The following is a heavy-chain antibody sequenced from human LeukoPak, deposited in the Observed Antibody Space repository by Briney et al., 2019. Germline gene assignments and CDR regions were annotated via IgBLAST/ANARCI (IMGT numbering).Heavy chain of an antibody. CDR3: ARGPRYSYGGYWYFDL. J-gene: IGHJ2*01. V-gene: IGHV3-64*01. CDR1: GFTFSSYA. CDR2: ISSNGGST. Sequence: QAGGSLRLSCAASGFTFSSYAMHWVRQAPGKGLEYVSAISSNGGSTYYANSVKGRFTISRDNSKNTLYLQMGSLRAEDMAVYYCARGPRYSYGGYWYFDLWGRRTLVTVSS. D-gene: IGHD5-18*01.